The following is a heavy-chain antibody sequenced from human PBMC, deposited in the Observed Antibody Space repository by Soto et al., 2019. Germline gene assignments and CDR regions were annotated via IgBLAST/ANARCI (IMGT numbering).Heavy chain of an antibody. V-gene: IGHV4-34*01. J-gene: IGHJ6*02. Sequence: PSETLSLTCAVYGGSFSGYYWSWIRQPPGKGLEWIGEINHSGSTNYNPSLKSRVTISVDTSKNQFSLKLSSVTAADTAVYYCARDKIDSSGYYYYYYYYGMDVWGQGTTVT. CDR2: INHSGST. CDR1: GGSFSGYY. CDR3: ARDKIDSSGYYYYYYYYGMDV. D-gene: IGHD3-22*01.